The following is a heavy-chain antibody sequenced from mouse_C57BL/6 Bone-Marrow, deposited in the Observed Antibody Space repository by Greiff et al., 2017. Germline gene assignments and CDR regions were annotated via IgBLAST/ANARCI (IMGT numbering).Heavy chain of an antibody. V-gene: IGHV1-26*01. CDR1: GYTFTDYY. CDR2: INPNNGGN. J-gene: IGHJ4*01. D-gene: IGHD1-1*01. Sequence: EVKLQQSGPELVKPGASVKISCKASGYTFTDYYMNWVKQSHGKSLEWIGDINPNNGGNSNNQKFKGKATLTVDKSSSTAYMELRSLTSEDSAVYYYSRFRIYYYGSDAMDYWGQGTSVTVSS. CDR3: SRFRIYYYGSDAMDY.